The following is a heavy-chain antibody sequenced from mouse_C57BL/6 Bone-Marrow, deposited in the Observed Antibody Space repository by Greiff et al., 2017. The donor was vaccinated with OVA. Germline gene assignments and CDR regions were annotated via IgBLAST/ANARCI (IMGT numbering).Heavy chain of an antibody. D-gene: IGHD1-1*01. Sequence: EVKLVESGGGLVKPGGSLKLSCAASGFTFSSYAMSWVRQTPEKRLEWVATISDGGSYTYYPDNVKGRFTISINNAKNNLNLQISHLKSEDTAMYYCARTYGSSFCAYWGQGTLVTVSA. CDR1: GFTFSSYA. CDR2: ISDGGSYT. CDR3: ARTYGSSFCAY. J-gene: IGHJ3*01. V-gene: IGHV5-4*03.